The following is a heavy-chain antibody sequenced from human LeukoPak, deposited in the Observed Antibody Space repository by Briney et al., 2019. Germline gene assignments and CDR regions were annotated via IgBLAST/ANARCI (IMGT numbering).Heavy chain of an antibody. CDR1: GGSFSGYY. V-gene: IGHV4-34*01. CDR2: INHSGST. J-gene: IGHJ4*02. Sequence: SETLSLTCAVYGGSFSGYYWSWIRQPPGKGLEWIGEINHSGSTNYNPSLKSRVTIPVDTSKNHFSLKLSSVTAADTAVYYCARGQWLPVFDFWGQGTLVTVSS. CDR3: ARGQWLPVFDF. D-gene: IGHD3-22*01.